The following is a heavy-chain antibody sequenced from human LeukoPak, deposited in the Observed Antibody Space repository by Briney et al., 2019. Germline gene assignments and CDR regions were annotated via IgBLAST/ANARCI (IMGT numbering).Heavy chain of an antibody. V-gene: IGHV3-11*01. CDR1: GLTFSDSY. Sequence: SGGSLRLSCAASGLTFSDSYMSWIRQAPGKGLEWITYISGSGTTIYHADSVKGRFTISRDNAKNSVYLQMNSLRDEDTAVYYCARPTDSSVDNWGQGTLVTVSS. CDR3: ARPTDSSVDN. D-gene: IGHD5-18*01. CDR2: ISGSGTTI. J-gene: IGHJ4*02.